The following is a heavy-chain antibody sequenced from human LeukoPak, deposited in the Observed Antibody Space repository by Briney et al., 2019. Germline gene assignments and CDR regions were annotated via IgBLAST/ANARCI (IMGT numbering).Heavy chain of an antibody. D-gene: IGHD3-22*01. J-gene: IGHJ3*02. V-gene: IGHV4-34*01. CDR3: ARFSLGYDAFDI. CDR1: GGSFSGYY. CDR2: INHRGST. Sequence: SETLSLTCAVYGGSFSGYYWNWIRQPPGKGLGWIGEINHRGSTNNNPSLKSRVTISVDTSKNQFSLKLSSVTAADTAVYYCARFSLGYDAFDIWGQGTMVTVSS.